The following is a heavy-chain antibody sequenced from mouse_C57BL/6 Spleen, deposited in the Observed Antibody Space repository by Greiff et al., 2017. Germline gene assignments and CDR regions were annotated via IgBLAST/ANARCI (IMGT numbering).Heavy chain of an antibody. J-gene: IGHJ3*01. CDR1: GYTFTSSW. V-gene: IGHV1-50*01. D-gene: IGHD3-2*02. CDR3: ARPGAAQATFAY. Sequence: QVQLQQPGAELVKPGASVKLSCKASGYTFTSSWMQWVKQRPGQGLEWIGEIDPSDSYTNYNPKFKGKATLTVDTSSSTASMQLSSLTSEDSAVYYCARPGAAQATFAYWGQGTLVTVSA. CDR2: IDPSDSYT.